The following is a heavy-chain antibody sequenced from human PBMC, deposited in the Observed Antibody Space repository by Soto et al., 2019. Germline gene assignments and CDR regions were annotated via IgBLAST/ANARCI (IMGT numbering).Heavy chain of an antibody. Sequence: QVQLQESGPGLVKPSETLSLTCTVSGGSITSYYWSWIRQAPGKGLEWFGYIFYSGGTDYNPSLKSRLTIAVDTSKSEFSLKLTSVTAADTAVYYCATLSTVTSWSFVNIWGQGTMVTVSS. CDR3: ATLSTVTSWSFVNI. CDR1: GGSITSYY. CDR2: IFYSGGT. J-gene: IGHJ3*02. D-gene: IGHD4-17*01. V-gene: IGHV4-59*08.